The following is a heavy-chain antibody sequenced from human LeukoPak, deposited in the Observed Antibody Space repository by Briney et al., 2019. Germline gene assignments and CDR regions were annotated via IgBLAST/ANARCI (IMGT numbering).Heavy chain of an antibody. CDR1: GFTFSSYA. J-gene: IGHJ4*02. CDR3: AKDGYNYRFDY. CDR2: IIESGGSA. V-gene: IGHV3-23*01. Sequence: GGSLRLSCAASGFTFSSYAISWVRQAPGKGLEWVSAIIESGGSANYADSVKGRFTISRDNSKNTLYLQMNSLRPDDTAVYYCAKDGYNYRFDYWGQGTLVTVSS. D-gene: IGHD5-24*01.